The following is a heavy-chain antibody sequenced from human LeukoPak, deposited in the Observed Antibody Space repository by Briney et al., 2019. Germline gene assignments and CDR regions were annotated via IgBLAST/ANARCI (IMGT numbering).Heavy chain of an antibody. CDR2: IYYSGST. CDR3: ARVRAIKGWLVLRRQPDHFGY. J-gene: IGHJ4*02. Sequence: SETLSLTCTVSGGSISSYYWSWIRQPPGKGLEWIGYIYYSGSTNYNPSLKSRVTISVDTSKNQFSLKLSSVTAADTAVYYCARVRAIKGWLVLRRQPDHFGYWGQGTLVTVSS. D-gene: IGHD6-19*01. V-gene: IGHV4-59*01. CDR1: GGSISSYY.